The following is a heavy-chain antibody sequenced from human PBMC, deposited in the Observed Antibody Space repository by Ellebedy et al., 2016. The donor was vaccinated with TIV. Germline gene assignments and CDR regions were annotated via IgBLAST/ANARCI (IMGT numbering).Heavy chain of an antibody. CDR2: INPNSGGT. CDR3: ARELSLDSSGLNWFDP. Sequence: AASVKVSCKASGYTFTGYYMHWVRQAPGQGLEWMGWINPNSGGTNYAQKFQGRVTMTRDTSISTAYMELSRLRSDDTAVYYCARELSLDSSGLNWFDPWGQGTLVTVSS. V-gene: IGHV1-2*02. J-gene: IGHJ5*02. CDR1: GYTFTGYY. D-gene: IGHD6-19*01.